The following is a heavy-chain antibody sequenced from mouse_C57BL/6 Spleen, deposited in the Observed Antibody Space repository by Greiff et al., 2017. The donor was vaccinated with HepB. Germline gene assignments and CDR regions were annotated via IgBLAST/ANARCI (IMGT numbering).Heavy chain of an antibody. Sequence: EVMLVESGGGLVKPGGSLKLSCAASGFTFSSYTMSWVRQTPEKRLEWVATISGGGGNTYYPDSVKGRFTISRDNAKNTLYLQMSSLRSEDTALYYCARDGSYWYFDVWGTGTTVTVSS. V-gene: IGHV5-9*01. CDR2: ISGGGGNT. CDR1: GFTFSSYT. J-gene: IGHJ1*03. CDR3: ARDGSYWYFDV.